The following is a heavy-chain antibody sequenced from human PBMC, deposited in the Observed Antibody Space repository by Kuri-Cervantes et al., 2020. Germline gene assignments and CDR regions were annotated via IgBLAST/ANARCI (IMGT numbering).Heavy chain of an antibody. J-gene: IGHJ6*02. CDR3: ARELHDYGGIPWEGDYYYYGMDV. D-gene: IGHD4-23*01. CDR1: GYTFTSYY. Sequence: ASVKVSCKASGYTFTSYYMHWVRQAPGQGLEWMGIINPSGGSTSYAQKFQGRVTMTRDTSTSTVYMELSSLGSEDTAVYYCARELHDYGGIPWEGDYYYYGMDVWGRGTAVTVSS. CDR2: INPSGGST. V-gene: IGHV1-46*01.